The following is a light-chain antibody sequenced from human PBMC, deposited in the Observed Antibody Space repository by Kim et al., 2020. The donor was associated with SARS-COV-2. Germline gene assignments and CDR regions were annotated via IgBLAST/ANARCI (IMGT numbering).Light chain of an antibody. V-gene: IGLV2-23*01. CDR3: CSYAGSSTWV. CDR2: EGS. CDR1: SSDVGSYNL. Sequence: GQSITISCTGPSSDVGSYNLVSWYQQHPGKAPKLMIYEGSKRPSGVSNRFSGSKSGNTASLTISGLQAEDEADYYCCSYAGSSTWVFGGGTQLTVL. J-gene: IGLJ3*02.